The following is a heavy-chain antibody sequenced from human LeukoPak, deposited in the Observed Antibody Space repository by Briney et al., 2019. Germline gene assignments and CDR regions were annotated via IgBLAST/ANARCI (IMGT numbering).Heavy chain of an antibody. D-gene: IGHD7-27*01. Sequence: GGSLRLSCAASGFTFSSYEMNWVRQAPGKGLEWVSYISSSGSTIYYADSVKGRFTISRDNAKNSLYLQMNSLRAEDTAVYYCARAPTGDIYYFDYWGQGTLVTVSS. V-gene: IGHV3-48*03. J-gene: IGHJ4*02. CDR2: ISSSGSTI. CDR3: ARAPTGDIYYFDY. CDR1: GFTFSSYE.